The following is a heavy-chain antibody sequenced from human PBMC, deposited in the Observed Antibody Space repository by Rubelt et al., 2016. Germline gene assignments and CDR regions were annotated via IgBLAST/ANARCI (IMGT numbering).Heavy chain of an antibody. J-gene: IGHJ5*02. CDR3: SRGLARAAAAPRRLWFDP. Sequence: QVQLQQWGAGLLKPSETLSLTCAVYGGSFSGYYWSWIRQPPGKGPEWIGEINHSGRTNYNPSHKSRVTNSVAASKHQLSRKLSAVTAADTAVYYCSRGLARAAAAPRRLWFDPWGQGTLVTVSS. V-gene: IGHV4-34*01. D-gene: IGHD6-13*01. CDR1: GGSFSGYY. CDR2: INHSGRT.